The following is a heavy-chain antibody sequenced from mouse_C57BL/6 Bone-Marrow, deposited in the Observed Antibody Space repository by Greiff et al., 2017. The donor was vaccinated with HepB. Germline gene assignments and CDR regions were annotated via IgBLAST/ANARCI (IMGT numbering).Heavy chain of an antibody. J-gene: IGHJ3*01. CDR3: ARHDAY. V-gene: IGHV5-6*01. CDR1: GFTFSSYG. Sequence: EVKLVESGGDLVKPGGSLKLSCAASGFTFSSYGMSWVRQTPDKRLEWVATISSGGSYTYYPDSVKGRFTISRDNAKNTLYLQMSSLKSEDTAMYCCARHDAYWGQGTLVTVSA. CDR2: ISSGGSYT.